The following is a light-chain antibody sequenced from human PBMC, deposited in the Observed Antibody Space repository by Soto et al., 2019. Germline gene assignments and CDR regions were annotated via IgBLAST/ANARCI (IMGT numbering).Light chain of an antibody. CDR3: SSYTTSNTYV. J-gene: IGLJ1*01. CDR2: EVS. Sequence: QSVLTQPASVSGYPGQSITISCTGRSSDVGGYNYVSWYQQHPGKAPKFMIYEVSRRPSGVSNRFFGSKSGNTASLTVSGLQAEDEADYYCSSYTTSNTYVFGTGTKVTVL. CDR1: SSDVGGYNY. V-gene: IGLV2-14*01.